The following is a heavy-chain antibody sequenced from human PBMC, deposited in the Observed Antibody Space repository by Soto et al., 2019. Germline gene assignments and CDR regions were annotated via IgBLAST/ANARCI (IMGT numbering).Heavy chain of an antibody. D-gene: IGHD3-10*01. V-gene: IGHV4-39*01. J-gene: IGHJ6*02. Sequence: SETLSLTCTVSGGSISSSSYYWGWIRQPPGKGLEWIGSIYYSGSTYYNPSLKSRVTISVDTSKNQFSLKLSSVTAADTAVYYCHYGSGSYANYYYYGMDVWGQGTTVTVSS. CDR1: GGSISSSSYY. CDR2: IYYSGST. CDR3: HYGSGSYANYYYYGMDV.